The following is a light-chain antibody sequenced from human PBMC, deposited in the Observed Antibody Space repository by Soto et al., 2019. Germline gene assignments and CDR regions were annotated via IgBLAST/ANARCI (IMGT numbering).Light chain of an antibody. Sequence: QAVVTQPPTVSGAPGQRVAISCTGGSSNIGAGYVVHWYQQFPGTAPRLLIYAKTKRPSGVSDRFSGSTSGTSASLAVTGLQAEDEADYHCQSYDSSLGGWVFGGGTKLTVL. CDR2: AKT. CDR3: QSYDSSLGGWV. V-gene: IGLV1-40*01. CDR1: SSNIGAGYV. J-gene: IGLJ3*02.